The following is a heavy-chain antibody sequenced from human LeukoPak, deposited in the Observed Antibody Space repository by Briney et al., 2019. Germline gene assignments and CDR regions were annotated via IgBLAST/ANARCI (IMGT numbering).Heavy chain of an antibody. CDR3: ARDYRQGELLISHWSDP. Sequence: SETLSLTCTVSGGSISSYYWSWIRQPAGKGLEWIGRIYTSGSTNYNPSLKSRVTMSVDTSKNQFSLKLSSVTAADTAVYYCARDYRQGELLISHWSDPWGQGTLVTASS. CDR1: GGSISSYY. V-gene: IGHV4-4*07. J-gene: IGHJ5*02. CDR2: IYTSGST. D-gene: IGHD1-26*01.